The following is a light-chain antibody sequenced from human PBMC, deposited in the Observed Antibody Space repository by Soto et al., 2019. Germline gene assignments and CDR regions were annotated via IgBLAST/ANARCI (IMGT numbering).Light chain of an antibody. V-gene: IGKV3-15*01. J-gene: IGKJ4*01. CDR3: QQYNNWPLT. CDR2: GAS. Sequence: EIVMTQSPVTLSVSPGERATLSCRPSQSVSSNLAWYQQKPGQAPRLLIYGASTRATGIPARFSGSGSGTEFTLTISSLQSEDFAVYYCQQYNNWPLTFGGGIKVEIQ. CDR1: QSVSSN.